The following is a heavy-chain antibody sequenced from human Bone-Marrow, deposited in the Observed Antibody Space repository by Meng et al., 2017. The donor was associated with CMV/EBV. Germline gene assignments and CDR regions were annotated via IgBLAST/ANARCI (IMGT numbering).Heavy chain of an antibody. CDR3: ARAHSSGWLREYYFDY. J-gene: IGHJ4*02. CDR2: IYHSGST. D-gene: IGHD6-19*01. V-gene: IGHV4-38-2*02. CDR1: GYSISSGYY. Sequence: GSLRLSCTVSGYSISSGYYWGWIRQPPGKGLEWIGSIYHSGSTYYNPSLKSRVTISVDTSKNQFPLKLSSVTAADTAVYYCARAHSSGWLREYYFDYWGQGTLVTVSS.